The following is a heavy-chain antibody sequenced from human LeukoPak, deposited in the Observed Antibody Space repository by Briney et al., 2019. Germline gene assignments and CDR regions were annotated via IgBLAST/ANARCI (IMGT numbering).Heavy chain of an antibody. D-gene: IGHD3-10*01. J-gene: IGHJ4*02. Sequence: GGSLRLSCAASGFTFSSYSMNWVRQAPGKGLEWVSSISSSSSYIYYADSVKGRFTISRDNAKNSLYLQMNSLRAEDTAVYYCARGFTLWFGEYYFDYWGQGTLVTVSS. V-gene: IGHV3-21*01. CDR2: ISSSSSYI. CDR1: GFTFSSYS. CDR3: ARGFTLWFGEYYFDY.